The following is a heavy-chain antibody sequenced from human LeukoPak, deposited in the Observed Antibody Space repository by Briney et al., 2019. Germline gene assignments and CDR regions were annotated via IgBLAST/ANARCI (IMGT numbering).Heavy chain of an antibody. Sequence: ASVKVSFKASGDTFSNSAVNWVRQAAGQGLEWMGGVIPLFGTPHYAQNFQGRATITADESTSTAYMELRSLRSEDTAVYYCARGWLAETAVVTPYNIWGQGTLVTVSS. CDR3: ARGWLAETAVVTPYNI. D-gene: IGHD4-23*01. V-gene: IGHV1-69*13. CDR1: GDTFSNSA. J-gene: IGHJ4*02. CDR2: VIPLFGTP.